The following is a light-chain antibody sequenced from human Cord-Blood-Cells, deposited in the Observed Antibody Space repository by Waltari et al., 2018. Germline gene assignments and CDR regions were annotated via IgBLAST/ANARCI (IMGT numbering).Light chain of an antibody. V-gene: IGLV3-19*01. CDR2: GKN. Sequence: SSELTQDPAVSVALGQTVRITCQGDSLRRYYASWYQQKPEPAPVLVLYGKNTRPSGIPDRFSGSSSGNTASLTITGAQAEDEADYYCNSRDSSGNHWVFGGGTKLTVL. J-gene: IGLJ3*02. CDR1: SLRRYY. CDR3: NSRDSSGNHWV.